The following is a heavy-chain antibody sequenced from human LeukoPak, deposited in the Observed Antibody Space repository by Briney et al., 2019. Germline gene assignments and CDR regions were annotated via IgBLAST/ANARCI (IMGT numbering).Heavy chain of an antibody. D-gene: IGHD2/OR15-2a*01. Sequence: GGSLRLSCAASGFTFSSYWMHWVRQAPGKGLVWVSRVNTAGSGTTYADSVKGRFTISRDNAENTLYLQMNSLRAEDTAVYYCVRVVSTNWFDPWGQGTLVTVSS. CDR1: GFTFSSYW. V-gene: IGHV3-74*01. J-gene: IGHJ5*02. CDR2: VNTAGSGT. CDR3: VRVVSTNWFDP.